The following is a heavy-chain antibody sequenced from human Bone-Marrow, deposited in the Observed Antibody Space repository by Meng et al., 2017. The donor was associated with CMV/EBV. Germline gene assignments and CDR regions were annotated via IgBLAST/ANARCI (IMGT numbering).Heavy chain of an antibody. V-gene: IGHV3-53*01. D-gene: IGHD6-13*01. Sequence: GESLKISCAASGFTVSSNYMSWVRQAPGKGLEWVSVIYSGGSTYYADSVKGRFTISRDNSKNTLYLQMNSLRAEDTAVYYCARDLEGGSSWGQGTLVTSPQ. CDR3: ARDLEGGSS. CDR2: IYSGGST. CDR1: GFTVSSNY. J-gene: IGHJ5*02.